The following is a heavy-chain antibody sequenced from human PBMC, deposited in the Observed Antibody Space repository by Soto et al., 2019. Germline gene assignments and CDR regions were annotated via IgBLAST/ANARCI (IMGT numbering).Heavy chain of an antibody. CDR3: ARELGVGASPSGADALEI. D-gene: IGHD3-10*01. J-gene: IGHJ3*02. V-gene: IGHV3-33*01. CDR2: IWCDGSNK. Sequence: QVQLVESGGGVVQPGRSLRLSCAASGFTFSSYGMHWVRQAPGKGLEWVAAIWCDGSNKYYADSVKGRFTISRDNSKNTMYRQMNGLRAEDTAVYYCARELGVGASPSGADALEIWGQGTMVAVSS. CDR1: GFTFSSYG.